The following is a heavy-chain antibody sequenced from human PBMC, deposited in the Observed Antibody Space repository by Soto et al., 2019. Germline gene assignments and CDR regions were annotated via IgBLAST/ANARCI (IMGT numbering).Heavy chain of an antibody. J-gene: IGHJ6*03. D-gene: IGHD6-25*01. CDR1: GGSIHNYY. V-gene: IGHV4-59*08. Sequence: QVQLQESGPGLVKPSETLSLTCTVSGGSIHNYYWSWIRQPPGKGLEWIGYVYYNGRTNYDPSLKRRFTMSVDTSKNQFSLNLTSVTAADTAVYHCAGRAARDDYYYFFKDVWGKGATVTVSS. CDR2: VYYNGRT. CDR3: AGRAARDDYYYFFKDV.